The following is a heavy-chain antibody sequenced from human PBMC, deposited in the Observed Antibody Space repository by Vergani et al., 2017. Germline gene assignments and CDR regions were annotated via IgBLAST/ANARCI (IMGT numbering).Heavy chain of an antibody. CDR1: GFTVSSYA. CDR2: ISSNGGST. V-gene: IGHV3-64D*06. D-gene: IGHD4-23*01. CDR3: AKDIGGATVVTSDAFDI. J-gene: IGHJ3*02. Sequence: EVQLVESGGGLIQPGGSLRLSCAASGFTVSSYAMHWVRQAPGKGLEYVSAISSNGGSTYYADSVKGRFTISRDNSKNTLYLQMSSLRAEDTAVYYCAKDIGGATVVTSDAFDIWGQGTMVTVSS.